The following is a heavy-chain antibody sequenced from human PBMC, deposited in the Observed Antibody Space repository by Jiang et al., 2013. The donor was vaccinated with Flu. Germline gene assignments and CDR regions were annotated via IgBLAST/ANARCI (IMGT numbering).Heavy chain of an antibody. CDR2: IYYSGST. V-gene: IGHV4-39*01. J-gene: IGHJ3*02. D-gene: IGHD6-6*01. Sequence: GSGLVKPSETLSLTCTVSGGSISSSSYYWGWIRQPPGKGLEWIGSIYYSGSTYYNPSLKSRVTISVDTSKNQFSLKLSSVTATDTAVYYCARSEYSSSSGSQDAFDIWAKGQWSPSLQ. CDR1: GGSISSSSYY. CDR3: ARSEYSSSSGSQDAFDI.